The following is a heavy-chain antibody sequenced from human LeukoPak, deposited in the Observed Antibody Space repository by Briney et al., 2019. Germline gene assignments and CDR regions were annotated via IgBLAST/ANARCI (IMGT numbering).Heavy chain of an antibody. D-gene: IGHD1-1*01. CDR1: GFTFRSYE. J-gene: IGHJ4*02. CDR2: ISSSGSTI. Sequence: GGSLRLSCAAPGFTFRSYEINWVRQAPGKGLEWVSYISSSGSTIYYADSVKGRFTISRDNAKNSLYLQMNSLRAEDTAVYYCARGGVINWPFDYWGQGTLVTVSS. CDR3: ARGGVINWPFDY. V-gene: IGHV3-48*03.